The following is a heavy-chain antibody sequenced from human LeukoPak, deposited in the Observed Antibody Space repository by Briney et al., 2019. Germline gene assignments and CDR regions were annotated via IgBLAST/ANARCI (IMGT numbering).Heavy chain of an antibody. D-gene: IGHD2-21*01. CDR2: IYTSGST. V-gene: IGHV4-4*07. J-gene: IGHJ6*03. CDR3: ARGTYCGSDCYSGYYYYMDV. Sequence: PSETLSLTCTVSGGSISSYYWSWIRQPAGKGLEWIGRIYTSGSTNYNPSLKSRVTMSVDTSKNQFSLKLSSVTAADTAVYYCARGTYCGSDCYSGYYYYMDVWGKGTTVTVSS. CDR1: GGSISSYY.